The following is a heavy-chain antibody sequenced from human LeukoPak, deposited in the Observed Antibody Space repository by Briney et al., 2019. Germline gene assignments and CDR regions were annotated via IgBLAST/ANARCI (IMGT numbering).Heavy chain of an antibody. CDR1: GGSISSSPYY. V-gene: IGHV4-39*07. CDR3: AKGAGGFSYYNWFDP. J-gene: IGHJ5*02. Sequence: SETLSLTCTVSGGSISSSPYYWGWIRQPPGKGLEWIGSIYYSGTTHYSPSLESRVTISVDTSKNQFSLKVASVTAADTAIYYCAKGAGGFSYYNWFDPWGQGTPVTVSS. CDR2: IYYSGTT. D-gene: IGHD5-18*01.